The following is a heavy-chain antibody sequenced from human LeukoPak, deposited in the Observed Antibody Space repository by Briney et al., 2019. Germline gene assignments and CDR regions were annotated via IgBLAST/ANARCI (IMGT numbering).Heavy chain of an antibody. CDR2: FYYSRST. V-gene: IGHV4-30-4*08. CDR1: GGSISSRDYY. Sequence: SQTLSLTCTLSGGSISSRDYYWRWTRQPPGKGLEWIGYFYYSRSTYYNPSLKSRVTIPVDTSKNQFSLKLSAVTAADPVVYYCARSEPICGDYVVDYWGQGTRDSVSS. CDR3: ARSEPICGDYVVDY. D-gene: IGHD4-17*01. J-gene: IGHJ4*02.